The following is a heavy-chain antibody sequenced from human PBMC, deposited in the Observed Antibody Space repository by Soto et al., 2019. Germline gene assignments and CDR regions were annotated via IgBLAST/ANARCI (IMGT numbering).Heavy chain of an antibody. CDR2: ISGSGGST. J-gene: IGHJ3*02. CDR1: GFTFSSYA. D-gene: IGHD6-19*01. CDR3: AKDFSPTDSSGWYISGDAFDI. Sequence: GGSLRLSCAASGFTFSSYAMSWVRQAPGKGLEWVSAISGSGGSTYYADSVKGRFTISRDNSKNTLYLQMNSLRAEDTAVYYCAKDFSPTDSSGWYISGDAFDIWGQGTMVTVSS. V-gene: IGHV3-23*01.